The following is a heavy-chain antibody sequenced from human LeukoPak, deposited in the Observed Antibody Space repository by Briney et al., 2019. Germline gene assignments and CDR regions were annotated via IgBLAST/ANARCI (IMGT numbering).Heavy chain of an antibody. CDR3: ARDHLDINVWYTGFSWFDP. CDR1: GGSINNYF. CDR2: IFSNGTT. J-gene: IGHJ5*02. D-gene: IGHD6-13*01. V-gene: IGHV4-59*01. Sequence: SETLSLTCTVSGGSINNYFWNWARQPPGKGLEWLGYIFSNGTTDYNPSLKGRVSISLDTSKNQFSLKLTSVTAADTAIYHCARDHLDINVWYTGFSWFDPWGPGTLVTVSS.